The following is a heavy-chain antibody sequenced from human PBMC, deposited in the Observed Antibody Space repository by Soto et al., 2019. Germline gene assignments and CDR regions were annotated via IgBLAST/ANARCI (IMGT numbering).Heavy chain of an antibody. J-gene: IGHJ6*03. CDR1: GFTFSSYS. D-gene: IGHD3-10*01. V-gene: IGHV3-21*01. CDR2: ISSSSSYI. CDR3: AREGSLGSGSYSYYYYYYMDV. Sequence: GGSLRLSCAASGFTFSSYSMNWVRQAPGKGLEWVSSISSSSSYIYYADSVKGRFTISRDNAKNSLYLQMNSLRAEDTAVYYCAREGSLGSGSYSYYYYYYMDVWGKGTTVTVSS.